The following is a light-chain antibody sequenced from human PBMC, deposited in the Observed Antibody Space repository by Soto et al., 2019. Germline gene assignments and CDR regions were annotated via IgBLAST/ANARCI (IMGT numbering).Light chain of an antibody. Sequence: QSVLTQSPSASASLGASVKLTCTLSSGHSSYAIAWHQQQPEKGPRYLMKLNTDGSHSKGDGIPDRFSGSSSGAERYLTISSLQSGDEADYYCQTWVTGIQNVVFGGGTQLTVL. J-gene: IGLJ2*01. CDR1: SGHSSYA. CDR3: QTWVTGIQNVV. V-gene: IGLV4-69*01. CDR2: LNTDGSH.